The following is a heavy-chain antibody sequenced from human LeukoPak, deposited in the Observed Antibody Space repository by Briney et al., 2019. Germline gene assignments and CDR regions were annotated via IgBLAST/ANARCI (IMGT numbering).Heavy chain of an antibody. D-gene: IGHD3-22*01. Sequence: GGSLRLSCAASGFTFSSYSMNWVRQAPGKGLEWVSSISSSSYIYYADSVKGRFTISRDNAKNSLYLQMNSLRAEDTAVYYCARDLPYYYDSSGYSEGAFDIWGQGTMVTVSS. CDR3: ARDLPYYYDSSGYSEGAFDI. V-gene: IGHV3-21*01. J-gene: IGHJ3*02. CDR2: ISSSSYI. CDR1: GFTFSSYS.